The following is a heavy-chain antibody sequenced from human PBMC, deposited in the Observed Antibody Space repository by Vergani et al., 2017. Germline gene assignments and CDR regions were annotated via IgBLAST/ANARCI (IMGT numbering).Heavy chain of an antibody. V-gene: IGHV3-15*01. Sequence: EVQPVESGGGWVKPGGPLRHPRAASGLDFKKALMSWVRPAPGKGLEWVGRIHSKGNGGTTDFAAPVQGRFTISRDDSKNTLYLQMKSLKTEDTGVYYCTRAAQEVSRRAMDYWGQGTLVIVSP. CDR1: GLDFKKAL. J-gene: IGHJ4*02. CDR2: IHSKGNGGTT. D-gene: IGHD6-13*01. CDR3: TRAAQEVSRRAMDY.